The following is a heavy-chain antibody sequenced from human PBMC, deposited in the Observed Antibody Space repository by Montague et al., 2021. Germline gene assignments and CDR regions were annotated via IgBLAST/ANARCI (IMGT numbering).Heavy chain of an antibody. CDR1: GGSISSSSYY. J-gene: IGHJ6*02. CDR3: VVTPSLDYHGMDV. D-gene: IGHD4-23*01. Sequence: SETLSLTCTVSGGSISSSSYYWGWIRQPPGKGLEWIGSIYYSGSTYYNPSLKSRLTISVDTSKNQFSLKLSSVTAADTAVYYGVVTPSLDYHGMDVWGQGTTVNVS. V-gene: IGHV4-39*01. CDR2: IYYSGST.